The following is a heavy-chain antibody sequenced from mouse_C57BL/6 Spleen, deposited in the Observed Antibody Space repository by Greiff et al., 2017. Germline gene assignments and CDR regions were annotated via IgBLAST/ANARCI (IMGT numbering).Heavy chain of an antibody. Sequence: VQLQQSGAELVKPGASVKLSCTASGFNIKDYYMHWVKQRTEQGLEWIGRIDPEDGETKYAPKFQGKATITADTTSNTAYLQLSSLTSEDTAVYYCARWDGSSYYIGYFDVWGTGTTVTVSS. CDR1: GFNIKDYY. CDR3: ARWDGSSYYIGYFDV. J-gene: IGHJ1*03. CDR2: IDPEDGET. D-gene: IGHD1-1*01. V-gene: IGHV14-2*01.